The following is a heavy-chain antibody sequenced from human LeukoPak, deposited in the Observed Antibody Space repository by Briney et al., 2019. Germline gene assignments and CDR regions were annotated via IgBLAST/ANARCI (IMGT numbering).Heavy chain of an antibody. CDR2: ISGSGDST. V-gene: IGHV3-23*01. D-gene: IGHD3-22*01. CDR1: GFTFSSYP. CDR3: VKGSYYESSGHYYFDY. J-gene: IGHJ4*02. Sequence: GGSLTLSCAASGFTFSSYPTSWVRQATGKGREWGSAISGSGDSTYYAHPVKGRLTICRDNSKNTLYQQVDRLRGEDTAVNYCVKGSYYESSGHYYFDYWGQGTLVTVSS.